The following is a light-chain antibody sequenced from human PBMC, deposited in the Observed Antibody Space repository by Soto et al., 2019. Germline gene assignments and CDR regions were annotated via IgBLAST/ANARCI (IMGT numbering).Light chain of an antibody. J-gene: IGLJ1*01. CDR1: TSDVGGYNY. Sequence: QSALTQPASVSGSPGQSITISCTGPTSDVGGYNYVSWYQKHPGKAPKLMIYEVSNRPSGVSNRFSGSKSGNTASLTISGLQAEDEADYYCSSYTSSSTLAFGTGTKLTVL. CDR2: EVS. CDR3: SSYTSSSTLA. V-gene: IGLV2-14*01.